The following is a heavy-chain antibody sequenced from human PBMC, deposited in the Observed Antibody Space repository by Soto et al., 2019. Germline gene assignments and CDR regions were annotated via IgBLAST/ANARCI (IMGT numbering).Heavy chain of an antibody. V-gene: IGHV3-23*01. CDR3: AKADCSASGCRRLDY. CDR2: INGNGDNT. J-gene: IGHJ4*02. CDR1: GFTFSSYA. Sequence: EVQLLESGGGLVQPGGSLRPSCAASGFTFSSYAMTWVRQAPGKGLEWVSAINGNGDNTYYADSVKGRFTISRDNSKGTLYLQMNSLRAEDTAVYYCAKADCSASGCRRLDYWCQGSLVTVSS. D-gene: IGHD2-15*01.